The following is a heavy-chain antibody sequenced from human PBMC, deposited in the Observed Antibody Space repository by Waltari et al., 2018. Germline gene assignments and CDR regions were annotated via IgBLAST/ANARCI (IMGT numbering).Heavy chain of an antibody. CDR3: ARDHEYGGKADY. D-gene: IGHD4-17*01. V-gene: IGHV3-21*01. Sequence: EVQLVASGGGVVKPGGSLRLSCAASGFTFRSYNMNWVRQAPGKGLEWVSIISYSSSYIYYADSVKGRFTVSRDNAKSSLYLQMNSLRAEDTAVYYCARDHEYGGKADYWGQGTLVTISS. CDR2: ISYSSSYI. J-gene: IGHJ4*02. CDR1: GFTFRSYN.